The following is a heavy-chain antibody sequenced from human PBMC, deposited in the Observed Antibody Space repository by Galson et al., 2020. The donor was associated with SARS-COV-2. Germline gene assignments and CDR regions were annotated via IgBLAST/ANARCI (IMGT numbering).Heavy chain of an antibody. CDR1: GGSISHNY. V-gene: IGHV4-59*01. CDR2: IYYSGSGST. D-gene: IGHD3-16*01. Sequence: SETLSLTCTVSGGSISHNYWSWIRQPPGKGLEWIGSIYYSGSGSTIYNPSLKSRVTISLDTSKKNQFFLTLTSVTATDTAVYYCAKRKSYYGAFDFCGHVTVVTGS. CDR3: AKRKSYYGAFDF. J-gene: IGHJ3*01.